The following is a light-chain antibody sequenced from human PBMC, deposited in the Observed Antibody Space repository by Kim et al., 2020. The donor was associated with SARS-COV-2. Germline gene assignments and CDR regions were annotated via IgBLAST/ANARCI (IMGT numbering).Light chain of an antibody. Sequence: SYELTQPPSVSVSPGQTASITCSGDKLGDKYASWYQQRPGQSPLLVIYQDSKRPSGIPERFSGSNSGNTATLTITGTQAMDEADYYCQAWDSSTAVFGGGTKLTVL. CDR3: QAWDSSTAV. CDR2: QDS. J-gene: IGLJ2*01. CDR1: KLGDKY. V-gene: IGLV3-1*01.